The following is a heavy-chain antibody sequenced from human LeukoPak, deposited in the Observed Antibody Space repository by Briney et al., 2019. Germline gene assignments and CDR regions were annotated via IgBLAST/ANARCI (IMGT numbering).Heavy chain of an antibody. Sequence: ASVKVSCKASGYTFTSYDINWVRQATGQGLEWMGWMNPNSGNTGYAQKFQGRVTMTRNTSISTAHMELSSLRSEDTAVYYCARGWDSSGWYGFHWFDPWGQGTLVTVSS. CDR1: GYTFTSYD. CDR2: MNPNSGNT. V-gene: IGHV1-8*01. D-gene: IGHD6-19*01. J-gene: IGHJ5*02. CDR3: ARGWDSSGWYGFHWFDP.